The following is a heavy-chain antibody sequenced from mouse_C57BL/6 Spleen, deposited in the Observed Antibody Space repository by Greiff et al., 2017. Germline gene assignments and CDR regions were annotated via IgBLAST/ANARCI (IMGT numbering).Heavy chain of an antibody. CDR3: ADYGYDGGFAY. D-gene: IGHD2-2*01. CDR1: GFSLTSYG. V-gene: IGHV2-2*01. J-gene: IGHJ3*01. CDR2: IWRGGST. Sequence: VKLMESGPGLVQPSPSLSITCTVSGFSLTSYGVHWVRQSPGKGLEWLGVIWRGGSTDYNAAFISRLSISKDNSKSQVFFKMNSLQADDTAIYYCADYGYDGGFAYWGQGTLVTVSA.